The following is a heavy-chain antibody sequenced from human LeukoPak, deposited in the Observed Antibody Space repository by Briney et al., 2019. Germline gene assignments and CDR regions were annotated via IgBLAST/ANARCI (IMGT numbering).Heavy chain of an antibody. CDR3: ARGRYSSGWSGDDAFDI. CDR2: IYHSGST. Sequence: PSETLSLTCTVSGYSISSGYYWGWIRPPPGKGLEWIGSIYHSGSTYYNPSLKSRVTISVDTSKNQFSLKLSSVTAADTAVYYCARGRYSSGWSGDDAFDIWGQGTMVTVSS. V-gene: IGHV4-38-2*02. D-gene: IGHD6-19*01. CDR1: GYSISSGYY. J-gene: IGHJ3*02.